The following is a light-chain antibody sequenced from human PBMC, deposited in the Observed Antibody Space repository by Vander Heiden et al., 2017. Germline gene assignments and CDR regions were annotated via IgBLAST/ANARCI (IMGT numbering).Light chain of an antibody. CDR1: SSDVGGYKY. Sequence: GQSITISCTGTSSDVGGYKYVSWYQQHPGKAPKLMIYEVSNRPSGVSNRFSGSKSGNTASLNISGLQAADEADYYCASYTSSNTLGVFGGGTKLTVL. J-gene: IGLJ3*02. V-gene: IGLV2-14*01. CDR3: ASYTSSNTLGV. CDR2: EVS.